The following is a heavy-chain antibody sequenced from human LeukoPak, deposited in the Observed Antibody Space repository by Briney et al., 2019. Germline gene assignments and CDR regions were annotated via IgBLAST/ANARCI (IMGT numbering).Heavy chain of an antibody. CDR2: IDWDDDK. V-gene: IGHV2-70*11. Sequence: ESGPTLVNPTQTLTLTCTFSGFSLSTSGMCVSWIRQPPGKALEWLARIDWDDDKYYSTSLKTRLTISKDTSKNQVVLTMTNMDPVDTATYYCARFRIAVAGTPLDYWGQGTLVTVSS. CDR1: GFSLSTSGMC. J-gene: IGHJ4*02. CDR3: ARFRIAVAGTPLDY. D-gene: IGHD6-19*01.